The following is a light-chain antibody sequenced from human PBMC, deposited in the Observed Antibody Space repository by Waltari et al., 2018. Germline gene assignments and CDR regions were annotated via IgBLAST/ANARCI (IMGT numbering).Light chain of an antibody. J-gene: IGLJ2*01. CDR1: TGDVGAYNY. CDR2: DVA. Sequence: QSALTQPASVSESPGQSITISCTGTTGDVGAYNYVSWYQQLSGKPPKLLIDDVANRPAGVSDSFSGSKSGNTASLIISGLQAEDEADYYCCSLTSSRTVIFGGGTKLTVL. V-gene: IGLV2-14*03. CDR3: CSLTSSRTVI.